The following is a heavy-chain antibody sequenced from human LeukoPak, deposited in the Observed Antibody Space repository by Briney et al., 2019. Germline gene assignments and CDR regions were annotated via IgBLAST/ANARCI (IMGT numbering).Heavy chain of an antibody. V-gene: IGHV1-18*01. D-gene: IGHD6-13*01. J-gene: IGHJ4*02. CDR2: ISAYNGNT. Sequence: ASVKISCKASGYTFTSYGISWVRQAPGQGLEWMGWISAYNGNTNYAQKLQGRVTMTTDTSTTTAYMELRSLRSDDTAVYYCATGSSSWYLFRYWGQGTLVTVSS. CDR3: ATGSSSWYLFRY. CDR1: GYTFTSYG.